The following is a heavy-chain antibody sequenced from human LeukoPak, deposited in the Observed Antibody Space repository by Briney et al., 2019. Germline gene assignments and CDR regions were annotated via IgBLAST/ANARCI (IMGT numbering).Heavy chain of an antibody. Sequence: GGSLRLSCAASGFTFSSYSMNWVRQAPGKGLEWVSSISNSSSYIYYADSVKGRFTISRDNAKNSLYLQMNSLRAEDTAVYYCARVGCSGGSCPHGIWGQGTMVTVSS. CDR3: ARVGCSGGSCPHGI. J-gene: IGHJ3*02. CDR2: ISNSSSYI. CDR1: GFTFSSYS. V-gene: IGHV3-21*01. D-gene: IGHD2-15*01.